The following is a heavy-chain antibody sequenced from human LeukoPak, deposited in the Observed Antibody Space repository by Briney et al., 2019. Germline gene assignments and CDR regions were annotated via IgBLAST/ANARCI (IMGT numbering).Heavy chain of an antibody. CDR1: GFTFSNYA. D-gene: IGHD1-1*01. CDR3: AQLERRLDY. Sequence: PGGSLRLSCAASGFTFSNYAMTWVRQAPGKGLQWVSAISGDAVYTYYLDSVKGRFTISRDNSKNTLYLQMNSLRAEDTAVYYCAQLERRLDYWGQGTLVTVSS. J-gene: IGHJ4*02. V-gene: IGHV3-23*01. CDR2: ISGDAVYT.